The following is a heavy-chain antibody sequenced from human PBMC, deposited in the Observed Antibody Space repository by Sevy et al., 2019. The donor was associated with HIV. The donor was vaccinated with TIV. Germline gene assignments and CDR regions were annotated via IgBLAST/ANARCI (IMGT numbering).Heavy chain of an antibody. D-gene: IGHD3-22*01. CDR1: GYTLIQLS. CDR3: ATTKDYYDSSGCPFDY. V-gene: IGHV1-24*01. J-gene: IGHJ4*02. Sequence: ASVKVSCKDSGYTLIQLSMHWVRQAPGKGLEWMGSFDPEDGEIVYAQKFQGRVTMTEDTSTDTAYMELSSLRSEDTAVYFCATTKDYYDSSGCPFDYWGQGTLVTVSS. CDR2: FDPEDGEI.